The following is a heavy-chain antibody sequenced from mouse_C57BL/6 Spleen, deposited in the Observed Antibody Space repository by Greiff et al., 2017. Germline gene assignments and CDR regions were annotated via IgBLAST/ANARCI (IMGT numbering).Heavy chain of an antibody. D-gene: IGHD1-1*01. Sequence: DVKLVESGGDLVKPGGSLKLSCAASGFTFSSYGMSWVRQTPDKRLEWVATISSGGSYTYYPDSVKGRFTISRDNAKNTLYLQMSSLKSEDTAKYYCARQGNYYGSSHWYFDVWGTGTTVTVSS. J-gene: IGHJ1*03. CDR3: ARQGNYYGSSHWYFDV. CDR2: ISSGGSYT. V-gene: IGHV5-6*02. CDR1: GFTFSSYG.